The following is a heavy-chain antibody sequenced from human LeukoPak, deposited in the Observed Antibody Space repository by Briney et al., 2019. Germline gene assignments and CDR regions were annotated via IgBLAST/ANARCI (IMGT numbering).Heavy chain of an antibody. CDR3: ASSPYYYDSSGQTSYYFDY. CDR2: IYYSGST. Sequence: SETLSLTCTVSGGSISSYYWSWIRQPPGKGLEWLGYIYYSGSTNYNPSLKSRVTISVDTSKNQFSLKLSSVTAADTAVYYCASSPYYYDSSGQTSYYFDYWGQGTLVTVSS. D-gene: IGHD3-22*01. J-gene: IGHJ4*02. CDR1: GGSISSYY. V-gene: IGHV4-59*01.